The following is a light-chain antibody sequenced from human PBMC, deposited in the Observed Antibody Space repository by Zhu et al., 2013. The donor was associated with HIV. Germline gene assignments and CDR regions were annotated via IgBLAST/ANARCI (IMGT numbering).Light chain of an antibody. Sequence: EIVLTQSPGTLSLSPGERATLSCRASQTVSSSYLTWYQQRPGQAPRLLIFGASSRASGIPDRFSGSGSGTEFTLTISSLQPDDFATYYCQQYNTYLWTFGQGTKVEIK. CDR2: GAS. V-gene: IGKV3-20*01. J-gene: IGKJ1*01. CDR1: QTVSSSY. CDR3: QQYNTYLWT.